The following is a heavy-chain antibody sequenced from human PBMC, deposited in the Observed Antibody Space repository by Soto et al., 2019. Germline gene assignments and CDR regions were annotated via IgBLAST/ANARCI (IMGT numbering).Heavy chain of an antibody. J-gene: IGHJ5*02. CDR3: ARLHCNSPNCVPLDP. Sequence: QLQLQESGPGLVKPSATLSLTCRVSGGSISSVSYYWGWIRQPPGKGLEWIGSIYYSGSAYYSPSLKSRVTMSVDTSKNQLALALRSVTASDTAVYDCARLHCNSPNCVPLDPWGQGTLVTVSS. CDR2: IYYSGSA. V-gene: IGHV4-39*01. CDR1: GGSISSVSYY. D-gene: IGHD1-1*01.